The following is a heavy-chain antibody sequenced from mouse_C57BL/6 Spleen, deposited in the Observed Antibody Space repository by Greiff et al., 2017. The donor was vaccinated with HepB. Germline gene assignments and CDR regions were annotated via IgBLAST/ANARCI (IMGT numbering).Heavy chain of an antibody. CDR3: AREGIITTVVEGYFDV. D-gene: IGHD1-1*01. Sequence: QVQLQQPGAELVKPGASVKLSCKASGYTFTSYWMHWVKQRPGRGLEWIGRIDPNSGGTKYNEKFKSKATLTVDKPSSTAYTQLSSLTSEDSAVYYCAREGIITTVVEGYFDVWGTGTTVTVSS. CDR1: GYTFTSYW. V-gene: IGHV1-72*01. J-gene: IGHJ1*03. CDR2: IDPNSGGT.